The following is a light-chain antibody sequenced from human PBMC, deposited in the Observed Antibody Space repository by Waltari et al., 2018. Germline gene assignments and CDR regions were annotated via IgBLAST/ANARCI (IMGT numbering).Light chain of an antibody. Sequence: NFMLTQPRSVSESLGQTVTISCTRSSGCIASTYVQWYQQRPCSSPTTVIYEDNQRPSGVPDLFSGSIDSSSNSASLAISGLKAEDEADYYCQSYDSSNRRVFGGGTKLTVL. CDR2: EDN. V-gene: IGLV6-57*01. J-gene: IGLJ3*02. CDR3: QSYDSSNRRV. CDR1: SGCIASTY.